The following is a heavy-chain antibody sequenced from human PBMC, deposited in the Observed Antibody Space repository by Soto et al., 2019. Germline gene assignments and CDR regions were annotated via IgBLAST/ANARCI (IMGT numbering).Heavy chain of an antibody. Sequence: EVQLVESGGGLVQPGGSLRLSCAASGFIFSDHYMDWVRQAPGKGLEWVGRIRRKGNSYTTEYAASVKGRFTISRDDSKNSLYLQMSSLTTEDTSVYYCARSGGDSSTWSDDVFDIWGQGTMVIVSS. CDR1: GFIFSDHY. D-gene: IGHD6-13*01. CDR2: IRRKGNSYTT. V-gene: IGHV3-72*01. CDR3: ARSGGDSSTWSDDVFDI. J-gene: IGHJ3*02.